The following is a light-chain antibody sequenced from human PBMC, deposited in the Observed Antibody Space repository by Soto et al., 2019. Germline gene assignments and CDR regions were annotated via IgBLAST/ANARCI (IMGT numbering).Light chain of an antibody. CDR1: QSVSSN. CDR3: QQYNNWPLT. V-gene: IGKV3-15*01. Sequence: EIVMTQSPATLSVSPGERATLSCRASQSVSSNLAWYQQKPGQAPTLLIYGASTSATGIPARFSGAGSGTEFTLTISSLQSEDFAVYYCQQYNNWPLTFGGGTKVDIK. J-gene: IGKJ4*01. CDR2: GAS.